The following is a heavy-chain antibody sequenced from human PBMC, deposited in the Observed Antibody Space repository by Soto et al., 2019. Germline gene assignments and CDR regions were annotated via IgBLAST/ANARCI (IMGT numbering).Heavy chain of an antibody. CDR3: VKGNKRLQYYFEF. CDR2: ITSDGDNT. D-gene: IGHD6-25*01. V-gene: IGHV3-64D*08. J-gene: IGHJ4*01. Sequence: GMTLSNYGIQSFPQAPGRGLEFVSGITSDGDNTWHADSVKARFTISRDNSDDTLYLQMSSPRVEDTSKYYCVKGNKRLQYYFEFWGHGTLVNVYS. CDR1: GMTLSNYG.